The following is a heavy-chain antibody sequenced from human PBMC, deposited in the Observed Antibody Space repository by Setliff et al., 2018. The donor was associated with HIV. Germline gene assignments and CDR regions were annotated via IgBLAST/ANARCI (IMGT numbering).Heavy chain of an antibody. V-gene: IGHV3-23*01. CDR3: AMSPYSSGLFDY. CDR1: GFTFSSHA. Sequence: GSLRLSCAASGFTFSSHAMTWVRQAPGQGLEWVSIISGGGISTYYADSVKGRFTISRDNSRNMLYLQMNSLRAEDTAVYYCAMSPYSSGLFDYWGQGTLVTVSS. D-gene: IGHD6-19*01. CDR2: ISGGGIST. J-gene: IGHJ4*02.